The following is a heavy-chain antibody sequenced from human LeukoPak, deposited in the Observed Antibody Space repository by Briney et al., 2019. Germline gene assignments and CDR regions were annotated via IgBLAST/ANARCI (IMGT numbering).Heavy chain of an antibody. Sequence: GGSLRLSCAASGFTFSSYGMHWVRQAPGKRLEWVAVISYDGSNKYYADSVKGRFTISRDNSKNTLYLQMNSLRAEDTAVYYCAKDPGSLDAFDIWGQGTMVTVSS. CDR3: AKDPGSLDAFDI. CDR2: ISYDGSNK. V-gene: IGHV3-30*18. D-gene: IGHD1-14*01. J-gene: IGHJ3*02. CDR1: GFTFSSYG.